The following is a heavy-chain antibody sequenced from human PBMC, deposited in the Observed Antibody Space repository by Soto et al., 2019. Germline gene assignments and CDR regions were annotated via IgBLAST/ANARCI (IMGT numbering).Heavy chain of an antibody. CDR3: ASQRASIVGRPHYYGMHV. Sequence: PGESLKISCKRSGYSFTTYWIGWVRQMPGKGLEWMGIIYPGDSDTRYSPSFQGQVTISADKSISTAYLQWSSLKASDTAMYYCASQRASIVGRPHYYGMHVWGQTTTVSV. D-gene: IGHD6-6*01. CDR2: IYPGDSDT. J-gene: IGHJ6*02. V-gene: IGHV5-51*01. CDR1: GYSFTTYW.